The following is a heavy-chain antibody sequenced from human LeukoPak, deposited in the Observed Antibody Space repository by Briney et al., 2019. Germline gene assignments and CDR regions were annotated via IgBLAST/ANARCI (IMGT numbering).Heavy chain of an antibody. D-gene: IGHD1-1*01. Sequence: GGSLRLSCAASGFTFSSYSMNWVRQAPGKGLEWVSYISSSSSTIYYADSVKGRFTISRDNAKNSLYLQMNSLRDEDTAVYYCARANWNDFLDASDIWGQGTMVTVSS. V-gene: IGHV3-48*02. CDR3: ARANWNDFLDASDI. CDR1: GFTFSSYS. J-gene: IGHJ3*02. CDR2: ISSSSSTI.